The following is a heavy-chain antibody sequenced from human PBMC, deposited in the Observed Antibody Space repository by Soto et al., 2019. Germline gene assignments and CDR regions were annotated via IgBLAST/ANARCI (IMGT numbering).Heavy chain of an antibody. D-gene: IGHD3-3*02. CDR3: ARVPRHFLTREAEY. J-gene: IGHJ4*02. CDR2: IYYSGST. V-gene: IGHV4-31*03. Sequence: SETLSLTCTVSGGSISSGGYYWSWIRQHPGKGLEWIGYIYYSGSTYYNPSLKSRVTISVDTSKNQFSLKLSSVTAADTAVYYCARVPRHFLTREAEYWGQGTLVTVSS. CDR1: GGSISSGGYY.